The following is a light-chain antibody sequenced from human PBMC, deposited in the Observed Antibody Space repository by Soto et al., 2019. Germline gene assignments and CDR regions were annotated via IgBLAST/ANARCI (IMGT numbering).Light chain of an antibody. Sequence: QAVVTQPPSFSVSPGRTVTLTCGLSSCSVSTSYHPSWYQQTPGQAPRTLIYSTNTRSSGVPDRFSGSIVGNKAALTITGAQADDESDYYCVLYVGSGILVFGGGTKLTVL. V-gene: IGLV8-61*01. CDR2: STN. J-gene: IGLJ3*02. CDR3: VLYVGSGILV. CDR1: SCSVSTSYH.